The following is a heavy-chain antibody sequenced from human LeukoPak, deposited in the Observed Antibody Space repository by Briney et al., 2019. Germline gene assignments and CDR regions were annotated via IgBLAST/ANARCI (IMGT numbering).Heavy chain of an antibody. J-gene: IGHJ4*02. V-gene: IGHV3-48*03. CDR3: ARDSMITFGGVIVTYFDY. Sequence: GGSLRLSCAASGFTFSNYEMNWVRQAPGKGLEWVSYISSSGSTIYYADSVKGRFTISRDNAKNSLYLQMNSLRAEDTAVYYCARDSMITFGGVIVTYFDYWGQGTLVTASS. CDR1: GFTFSNYE. CDR2: ISSSGSTI. D-gene: IGHD3-16*02.